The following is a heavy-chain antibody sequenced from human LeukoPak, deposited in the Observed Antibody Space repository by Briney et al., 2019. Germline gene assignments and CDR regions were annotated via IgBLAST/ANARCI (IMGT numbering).Heavy chain of an antibody. D-gene: IGHD3-16*02. CDR3: AGASYVWGSYRTFDY. V-gene: IGHV4-34*01. Sequence: SETLSLTCAVYGGSFSGYYWSWIRQPPGRGLEWIGEINHSGSTNYNPSLKSRVTISVDTSKNQFSLKLSSVTAADTAVYYCAGASYVWGSYRTFDYWGQGTLVTVSS. CDR1: GGSFSGYY. J-gene: IGHJ4*02. CDR2: INHSGST.